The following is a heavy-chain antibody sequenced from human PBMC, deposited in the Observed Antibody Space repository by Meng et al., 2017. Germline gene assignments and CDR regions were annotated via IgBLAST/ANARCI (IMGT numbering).Heavy chain of an antibody. CDR1: GFTFSSYD. CDR3: ARADRSWRRVWVGFYYYYYGMDV. J-gene: IGHJ6*02. D-gene: IGHD1-26*01. V-gene: IGHV3-13*01. Sequence: GGSLRLSCAASGFTFSSYDMHWVRQATGKGLEWVSAIGTAGDTYYPGSVKGRFTISRENAKNSLYLQMNSLRAGDTAVYYCARADRSWRRVWVGFYYYYYGMDVWGQGTTVTVSS. CDR2: IGTAGDT.